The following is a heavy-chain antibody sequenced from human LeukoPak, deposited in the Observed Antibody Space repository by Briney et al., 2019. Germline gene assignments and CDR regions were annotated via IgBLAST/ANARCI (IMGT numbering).Heavy chain of an antibody. CDR3: AKDGCSSTSCLYFDY. CDR2: ISGSGGST. V-gene: IGHV3-23*01. D-gene: IGHD2-2*01. Sequence: PGGSLRLSCAASGFTFSSYAMSWVRQAPGKGLEWVSAISGSGGSTYYADSVKGRFTISRDNSKNTLYLQMNSLRAEDTAVYYCAKDGCSSTSCLYFDYWGQGTLVTVSS. CDR1: GFTFSSYA. J-gene: IGHJ4*02.